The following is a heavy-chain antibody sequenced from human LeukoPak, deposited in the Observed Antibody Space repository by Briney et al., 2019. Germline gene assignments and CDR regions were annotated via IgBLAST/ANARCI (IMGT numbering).Heavy chain of an antibody. CDR2: ISGSGGST. CDR3: ARDRGWYYFDY. J-gene: IGHJ4*02. Sequence: PPGGSLRLSCAASGFIFTSYAMSWVRQAPGKGLEWLSAISGSGGSTYYADSVKGRFTISRDNAKNSLYLQMNSLRAEDTAMYYCARDRGWYYFDYWGQGTLVTVSS. D-gene: IGHD6-19*01. CDR1: GFIFTSYA. V-gene: IGHV3-23*01.